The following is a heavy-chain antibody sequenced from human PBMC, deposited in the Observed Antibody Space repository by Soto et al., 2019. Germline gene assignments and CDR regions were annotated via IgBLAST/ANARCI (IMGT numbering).Heavy chain of an antibody. V-gene: IGHV3-23*01. CDR3: AKWERVADLVDDWFDP. D-gene: IGHD6-19*01. CDR1: GFTFSSYA. J-gene: IGHJ5*02. CDR2: ISGSGGST. Sequence: GGSLRLSCAASGFTFSSYAMSWVRQAPGKGLEWVSAISGSGGSTYYADSVKGRFTISRDNSKNTLYLQMNSLRAEDTAVYYCAKWERVADLVDDWFDPWGQRTLVTVSS.